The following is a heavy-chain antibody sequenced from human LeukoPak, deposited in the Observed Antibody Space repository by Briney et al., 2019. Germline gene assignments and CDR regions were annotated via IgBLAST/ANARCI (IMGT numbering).Heavy chain of an antibody. Sequence: GSLRLSCAASGFTFSSYSMNWVRQAPGKGLEWVSYISSSSSTIYYADSVKGRFTISRDNAKNSLYLQMNSLRAEDTAVYYCAKEYLWLPPSWFDYWGQGTLVTVSS. J-gene: IGHJ4*02. CDR1: GFTFSSYS. CDR3: AKEYLWLPPSWFDY. V-gene: IGHV3-48*01. CDR2: ISSSSSTI. D-gene: IGHD5-12*01.